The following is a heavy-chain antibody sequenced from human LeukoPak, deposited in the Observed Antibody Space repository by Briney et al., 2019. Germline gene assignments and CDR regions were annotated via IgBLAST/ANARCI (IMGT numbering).Heavy chain of an antibody. D-gene: IGHD3-9*01. CDR2: IYPGDSDT. CDR1: GYTFTTYY. CDR3: ARHDIYGMDV. Sequence: GESLKISCKVSGYTFTTYYIGWVRQMPGKGLEWMGIIYPGDSDTRYSPSFQGQATISADESTSTASLQWSSLKASDTATYYCARHDIYGMDVWGQGTTVIVSS. J-gene: IGHJ6*02. V-gene: IGHV5-51*01.